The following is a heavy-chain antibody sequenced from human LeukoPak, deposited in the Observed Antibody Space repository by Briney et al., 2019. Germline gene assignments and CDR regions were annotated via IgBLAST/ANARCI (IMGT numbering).Heavy chain of an antibody. J-gene: IGHJ4*02. V-gene: IGHV1-69*04. CDR2: IIPILGIA. CDR1: GGTFSSYA. CDR3: ASGTRIAARPGYFDY. Sequence: APVKVSCKASGGTFSSYAISWVRQAPGQGLEWMGRIIPILGIANYAQKFQGRVTITADKSTSTAYMELSSLRSEDTAVYYCASGTRIAARPGYFDYWGQGTLVTVSS. D-gene: IGHD6-6*01.